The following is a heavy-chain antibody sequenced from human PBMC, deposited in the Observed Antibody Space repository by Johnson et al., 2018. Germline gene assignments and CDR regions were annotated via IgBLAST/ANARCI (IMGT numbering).Heavy chain of an antibody. CDR1: GFTFSSYV. J-gene: IGHJ3*02. CDR2: ISYDGSNK. V-gene: IGHV3-33*05. CDR3: ARDGTAPDAFDI. D-gene: IGHD1-1*01. Sequence: QVQLQESGGGVVQPGRSLRLSCAASGFTFSSYVMHWVRQAPGKGLEWVAVISYDGSNKYYADSVKGRFTISRDNAKNSLYLQVNSLRAEDTAVYYCARDGTAPDAFDIWGQGTMVTVSS.